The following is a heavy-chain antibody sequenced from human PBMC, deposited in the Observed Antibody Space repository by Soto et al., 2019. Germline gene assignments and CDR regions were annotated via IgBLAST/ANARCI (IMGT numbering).Heavy chain of an antibody. CDR1: GYSFTSYW. CDR2: IYPGDSDT. Sequence: PGESLKISCKGSGYSFTSYWSGWVRQMPGKGLEWMGIIYPGDSDTRYSPSFQGQVTISADKSISTAYLQWSSLKASDTAMYYCATRVQDPGKYYYGMDVWGQGTTVNVSS. D-gene: IGHD6-13*01. J-gene: IGHJ6*02. V-gene: IGHV5-51*01. CDR3: ATRVQDPGKYYYGMDV.